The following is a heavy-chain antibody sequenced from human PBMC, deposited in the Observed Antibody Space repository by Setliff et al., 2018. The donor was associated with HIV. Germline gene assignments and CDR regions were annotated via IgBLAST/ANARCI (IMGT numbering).Heavy chain of an antibody. CDR2: VKIDSDGGTI. CDR1: GLHVRGAW. CDR3: TTATIPPAGWGALDI. V-gene: IGHV3-15*01. D-gene: IGHD6-19*01. Sequence: GGSLRLSCKPSGLHVRGAWMNWVRQAPGKGLEWVGRVKIDSDGGTIDYAAPVQGRFVISRDDSQNLLSLQLNALRTEDTGVYYCTTATIPPAGWGALDIWGPGTVVTVSS. J-gene: IGHJ3*02.